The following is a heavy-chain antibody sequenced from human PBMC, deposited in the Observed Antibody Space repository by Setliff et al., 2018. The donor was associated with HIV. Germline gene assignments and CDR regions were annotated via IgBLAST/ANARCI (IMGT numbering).Heavy chain of an antibody. J-gene: IGHJ3*02. Sequence: ASVKVSCKASGGTFRRYAISWVRQAPGQGLEWMGGIIPIVGIANYAQKFQGRGTMSEDTSTDTAYMELTSLRSEDTAVYYCATRAYDSSGYLRSRVSGAAFDIWGQGTMVTVSS. CDR3: ATRAYDSSGYLRSRVSGAAFDI. CDR2: IIPIVGIA. V-gene: IGHV1-69*10. CDR1: GGTFRRYA. D-gene: IGHD3-22*01.